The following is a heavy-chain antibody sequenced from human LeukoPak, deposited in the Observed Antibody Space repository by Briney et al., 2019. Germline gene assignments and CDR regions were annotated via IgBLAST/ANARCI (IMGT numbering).Heavy chain of an antibody. CDR2: IYYSGST. CDR1: GGSISSGGYY. D-gene: IGHD3-10*01. Sequence: SETLSLTCTVSGGSISSGGYYWSWIRQHPGKGLEWIGYIYYSGSTNYNPSLKSRVTISVDTSKNQFSLKLSSVTAADTAVYYCARFPHYGSGSLDYYYYYYGMDVWGQGTTVTVSS. V-gene: IGHV4-31*03. J-gene: IGHJ6*02. CDR3: ARFPHYGSGSLDYYYYYYGMDV.